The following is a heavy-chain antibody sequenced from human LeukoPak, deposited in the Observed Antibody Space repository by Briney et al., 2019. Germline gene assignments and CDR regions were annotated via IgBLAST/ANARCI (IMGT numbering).Heavy chain of an antibody. D-gene: IGHD3-10*01. CDR3: AKDLETINPTMD. V-gene: IGHV3-23*01. CDR1: GFTFSSHA. J-gene: IGHJ4*02. Sequence: GGSLRLSCAASGFTFSSHAMSWVRQAPGKGLEWVSSIGGSGKNTFCADAVKGRFTISRDNSKDTPYLQMNSLRAEDTAVYYCAKDLETINPTMDWGQGTLVTVSS. CDR2: IGGSGKNT.